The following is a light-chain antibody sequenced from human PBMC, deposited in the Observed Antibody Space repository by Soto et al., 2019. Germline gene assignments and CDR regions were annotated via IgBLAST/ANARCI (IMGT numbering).Light chain of an antibody. CDR2: AAS. CDR3: QQSYSTPWA. V-gene: IGKV1-39*01. J-gene: IGKJ1*01. CDR1: RRISTY. Sequence: DIQMTQSPSSLSASVGDRVTITCRASRRISTYLNWYQHKPGKAPKLLIYAASSLQSGVPSRFSGSGVGTDFTLTISSLQPEDFAAYYCQQSYSTPWAFGQGTKVEIK.